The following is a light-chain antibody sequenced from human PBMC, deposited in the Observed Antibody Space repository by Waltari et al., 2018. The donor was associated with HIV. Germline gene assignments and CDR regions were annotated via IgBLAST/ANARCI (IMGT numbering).Light chain of an antibody. Sequence: DIVMTQSPDSLAVSLGGRATINCKSSQSLLYSSTNKNYLAWYQQRPGQPPKLLIHWAPTRDSGVPDRFSGSGSGTDFTLTISSLQAEDVAVYYCHQYSRTPYTFGQGTKLEIK. V-gene: IGKV4-1*01. CDR3: HQYSRTPYT. CDR1: QSLLYSSTNKNY. J-gene: IGKJ2*01. CDR2: WAP.